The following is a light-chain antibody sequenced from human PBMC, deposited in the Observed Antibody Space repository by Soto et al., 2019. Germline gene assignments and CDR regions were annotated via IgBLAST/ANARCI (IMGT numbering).Light chain of an antibody. CDR1: QSVNSN. J-gene: IGKJ4*01. CDR3: QQYNFWPPLT. V-gene: IGKV3-15*01. CDR2: DAS. Sequence: EIVMTQSPATLSVSPGERATLSCRASQSVNSNLAWYRQKPGQAPRILISDASTMATGVPARFSGSGSGTEFTLTISILQSEDSGIYYCQQYNFWPPLTFVGGTKVEIK.